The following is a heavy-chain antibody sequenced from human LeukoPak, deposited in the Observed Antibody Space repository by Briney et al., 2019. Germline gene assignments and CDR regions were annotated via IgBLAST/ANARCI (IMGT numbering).Heavy chain of an antibody. D-gene: IGHD5-18*01. CDR1: GGSVSNSLYY. Sequence: PSETPSLTCTVSGGSVSNSLYYWSWIRQPPGKGLEWIGYIYYSGDTNYNPSLKSRVIISIDTSSNQFSLRLNSMTAADTAVYYCARVLRAASWRSYDYWGQGSLVTVSS. V-gene: IGHV4-61*01. J-gene: IGHJ4*02. CDR2: IYYSGDT. CDR3: ARVLRAASWRSYDY.